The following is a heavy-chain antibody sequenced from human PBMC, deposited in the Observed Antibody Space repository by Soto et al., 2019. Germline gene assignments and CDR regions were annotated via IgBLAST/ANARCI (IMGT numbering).Heavy chain of an antibody. D-gene: IGHD3-9*01. CDR2: INTDGSST. CDR3: ARSPGGYYID. J-gene: IGHJ3*01. CDR1: GFSFSSYW. V-gene: IGHV3-74*01. Sequence: EVQLVESGGGLVQPGGSLRLSCADSGFSFSSYWMHWVRQGPGKGLVWVARINTDGSSTNYADSVKGRFTISRDNAKNTLYLQMTSLRAEDKAVYYCARSPGGYYIDWGQGTMVSVSS.